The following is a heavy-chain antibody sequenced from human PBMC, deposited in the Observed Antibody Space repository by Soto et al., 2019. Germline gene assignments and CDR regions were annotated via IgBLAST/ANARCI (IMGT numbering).Heavy chain of an antibody. CDR2: INPNSGGT. J-gene: IGHJ6*02. CDR1: GYTFTGYD. V-gene: IGHV1-2*04. D-gene: IGHD3-16*01. Sequence: ASVKVSCKASGYTFTGYDMHWVRQAPGQGLEWMGWINPNSGGTNYAQKFQGWVTMTRDTSISTAYMELSRLRSDDTAVYYCARSCSNQLGDGLGPLDVWGQGTTVTV. CDR3: ARSCSNQLGDGLGPLDV.